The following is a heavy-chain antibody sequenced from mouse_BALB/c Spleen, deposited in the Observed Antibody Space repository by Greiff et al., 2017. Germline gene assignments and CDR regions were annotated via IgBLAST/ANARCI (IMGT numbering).Heavy chain of an antibody. CDR1: GYTFPDYA. D-gene: IGHD1-1*01. Sequence: QVQLQQSGAELVRPGVSVKISCKGSGYTFPDYAMHWVKQSHAKSLEWIGVISTYYGDASYNQKFKGKATMTVDKSSSTAYMELARLTSEDSAIYYCARLYGSSSAWFAYWGQGTLVTVSA. J-gene: IGHJ3*01. CDR2: ISTYYGDA. CDR3: ARLYGSSSAWFAY. V-gene: IGHV1S137*01.